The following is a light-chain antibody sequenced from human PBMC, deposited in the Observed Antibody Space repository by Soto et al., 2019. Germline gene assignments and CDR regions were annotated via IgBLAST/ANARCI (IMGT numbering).Light chain of an antibody. CDR1: QSVGSNY. V-gene: IGKV3-20*01. J-gene: IGKJ1*01. CDR3: YYYGRRRGGR. CDR2: GAS. Sequence: EIVLTQSPGTLSLSPGERATLSCRASQSVGSNYLAWYQQTPGQAPRLLIYGASTRATGIPDRFSGSGSGTDFTITISRLAPEDFAVFYCYYYGRRRGGRFDRGTQVDIX.